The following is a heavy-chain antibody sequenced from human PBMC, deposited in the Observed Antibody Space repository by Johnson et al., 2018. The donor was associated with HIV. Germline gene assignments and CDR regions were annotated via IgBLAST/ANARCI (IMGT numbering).Heavy chain of an antibody. J-gene: IGHJ3*02. CDR1: GFTFSNAW. V-gene: IGHV3-15*01. Sequence: VQLVESGGGLVKPGGSLRLSCAASGFTFSNAWMSWVRQAPGKGLEWVGRIKSKTDGGTTDYAAPVKGRFTISRDDSKNTLYLQMNSLRAEDTAVYYCARDQEAAAWQDDAFDIWGQGTMVTVSS. CDR2: IKSKTDGGTT. CDR3: ARDQEAAAWQDDAFDI. D-gene: IGHD6-13*01.